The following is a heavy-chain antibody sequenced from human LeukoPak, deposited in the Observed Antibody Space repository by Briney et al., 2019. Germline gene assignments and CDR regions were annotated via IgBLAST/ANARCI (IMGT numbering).Heavy chain of an antibody. D-gene: IGHD3-3*01. V-gene: IGHV3-23*01. CDR2: ISGRVGSL. CDR1: GFTFTGYA. CDR3: AKGYYDFWSGYYWGYFDY. Sequence: GGSLRLSCAASGFTFTGYAMNWVRQAPGKGLRRVSGISGRVGSLYYVDSVKGRFTISRDNSKNTLFLQMDSMRDDDTAVYYCAKGYYDFWSGYYWGYFDYWGQGTLVTVSS. J-gene: IGHJ4*02.